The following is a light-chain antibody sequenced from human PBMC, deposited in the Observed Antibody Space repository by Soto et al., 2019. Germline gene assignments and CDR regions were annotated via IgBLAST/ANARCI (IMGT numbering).Light chain of an antibody. V-gene: IGKV3-20*01. CDR1: QSVSNIY. J-gene: IGKJ2*01. CDR2: GAS. CDR3: QQYDNSLYT. Sequence: EIVLTQSPGTLSLSQGERATLSCRASQSVSNIYLAWYQQKPGQAPRLLIYGASSRATGIPDRFSGSGSGTDFTLTISRLEPEDFAVYYCQQYDNSLYTFGQGTKLEIK.